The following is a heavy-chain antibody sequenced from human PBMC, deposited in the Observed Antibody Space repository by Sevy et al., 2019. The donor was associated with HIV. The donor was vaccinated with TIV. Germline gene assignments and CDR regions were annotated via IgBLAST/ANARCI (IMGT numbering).Heavy chain of an antibody. D-gene: IGHD3-10*01. J-gene: IGHJ4*02. Sequence: GGSLRLSCAASGFTFSSYAMHWVRQAPGKGLEWVAVISYDGSNKYYADSVKGRFTISRDNSKNTLYLQMNSLRAEDTAVYYCARSYRDGSVSYPYDYWGQGTLVTVS. V-gene: IGHV3-30-3*01. CDR2: ISYDGSNK. CDR3: ARSYRDGSVSYPYDY. CDR1: GFTFSSYA.